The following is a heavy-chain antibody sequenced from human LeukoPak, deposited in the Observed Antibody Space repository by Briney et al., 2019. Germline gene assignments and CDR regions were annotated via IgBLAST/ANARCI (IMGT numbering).Heavy chain of an antibody. CDR3: ARDLAYCSGGRCYSRWFDP. CDR1: GGSISSYY. D-gene: IGHD2-15*01. Sequence: SETLSLTCTVSGGSISSYYWSWIRQPPGKGLEWIGSIYYSGSNNYNPSLKSRVSISVDTSKNQFSLKLSSVTAADTAVYYCARDLAYCSGGRCYSRWFDPWGQGTLVTVSS. CDR2: IYYSGSN. J-gene: IGHJ5*02. V-gene: IGHV4-59*01.